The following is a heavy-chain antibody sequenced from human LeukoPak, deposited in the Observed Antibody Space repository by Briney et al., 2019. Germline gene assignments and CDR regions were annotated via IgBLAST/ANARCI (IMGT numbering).Heavy chain of an antibody. J-gene: IGHJ4*02. Sequence: GGSLRLSCAASGFTFSSYSMNWVRQAPGKGLERVSYISSSSSTIYYADSVKGRFTISRDNAKNSLYLQMNSLRAEDTAVYYCASEGSSSSGNFDYWGQGTLVTVSS. V-gene: IGHV3-48*01. CDR3: ASEGSSSSGNFDY. CDR2: ISSSSSTI. D-gene: IGHD6-6*01. CDR1: GFTFSSYS.